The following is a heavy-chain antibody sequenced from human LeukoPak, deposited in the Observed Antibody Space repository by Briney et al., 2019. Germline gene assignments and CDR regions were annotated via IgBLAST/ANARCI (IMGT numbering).Heavy chain of an antibody. J-gene: IGHJ4*02. D-gene: IGHD3-3*01. CDR1: GYTFTGYY. CDR3: ARSITIFGVVILPYFDY. CDR2: INPNSGGT. Sequence: GASVKVSCKASGYTFTGYYMHWVRQAPGQGLEWMGWINPNSGGTNYAQKFQGRVTMTRDTSISTAYMELSRLRSDDTAVYYCARSITIFGVVILPYFDYWGQGTLVTVSS. V-gene: IGHV1-2*02.